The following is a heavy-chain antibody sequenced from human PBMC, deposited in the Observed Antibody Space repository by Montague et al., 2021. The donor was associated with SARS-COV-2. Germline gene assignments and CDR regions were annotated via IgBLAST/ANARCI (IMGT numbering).Heavy chain of an antibody. CDR3: ARVLGGYYGMDV. Sequence: SLRLSCAASGFPFSIYAMPWVRQAPGKGLEWVAVISYDGSNKYYADSVKGRFAISRDNSKNTLYLQMNSLRAEDTAVYYCARVLGGYYGMDVWGQGTTVTVSS. CDR2: ISYDGSNK. D-gene: IGHD2/OR15-2a*01. V-gene: IGHV3-30*09. CDR1: GFPFSIYA. J-gene: IGHJ6*02.